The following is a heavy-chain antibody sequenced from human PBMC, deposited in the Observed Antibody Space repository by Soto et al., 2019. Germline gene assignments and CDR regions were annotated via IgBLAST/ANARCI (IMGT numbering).Heavy chain of an antibody. CDR3: AREVDCSGGSCYSYYYYGMDV. CDR2: ISYDGSNK. D-gene: IGHD2-15*01. V-gene: IGHV3-30-3*01. Sequence: QVQLVESGGGVVQPGRSLRLSCAASGFTFSSYAMHWVRQAPGKGLEWVAVISYDGSNKYYADSVKGRITISRDNSKNTLYLQMSSLRAEDTAVYYCAREVDCSGGSCYSYYYYGMDVWGQGTTVTVSS. CDR1: GFTFSSYA. J-gene: IGHJ6*02.